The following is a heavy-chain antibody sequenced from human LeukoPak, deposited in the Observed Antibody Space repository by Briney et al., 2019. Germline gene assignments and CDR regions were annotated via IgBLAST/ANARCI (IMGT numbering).Heavy chain of an antibody. D-gene: IGHD1-26*01. CDR2: ILPSVGTA. CDR1: GGTTSA. CDR3: ASSIVGANAGAFDI. Sequence: ASVTVSCKASGGTTSAIGWVRQAPGQGLEWMGGILPSVGTAHSSQKFQGRVTITADKSTSTAYMELSSLRSEDMAVYYCASSIVGANAGAFDIWGQGTMVTVSS. J-gene: IGHJ3*02. V-gene: IGHV1-69*06.